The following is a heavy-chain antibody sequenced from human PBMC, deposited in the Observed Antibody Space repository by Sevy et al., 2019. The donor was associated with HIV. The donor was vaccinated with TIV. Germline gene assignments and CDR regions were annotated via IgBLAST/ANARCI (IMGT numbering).Heavy chain of an antibody. Sequence: SETLSLTCAVYGGSFSGYYWSWIRQPPGKGLEWIGEINHSGSTNYNPSLKSRVTISVDMSKNQFSLKLSSVTAADTAMYYCARGYCSGGSCAAGSWFDPWGQGTLVTVSS. J-gene: IGHJ5*02. CDR1: GGSFSGYY. CDR3: ARGYCSGGSCAAGSWFDP. V-gene: IGHV4-34*01. CDR2: INHSGST. D-gene: IGHD2-15*01.